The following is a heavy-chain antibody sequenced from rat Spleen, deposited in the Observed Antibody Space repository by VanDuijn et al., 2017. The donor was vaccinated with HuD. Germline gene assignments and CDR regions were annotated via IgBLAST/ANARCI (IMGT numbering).Heavy chain of an antibody. CDR3: ARQRVRRVSLFDY. Sequence: EVQLVESGGGLVQPGGSLKLSCVASGFTFNNYWMTWIRQVPGKGLEWVASITNASGRTYYPDSVKGRFTVSRDTAQNILYLQMNSLRSEETATYYCARQRVRRVSLFDYWGQGVMVTVSS. CDR1: GFTFNNYW. CDR2: ITNASGRT. J-gene: IGHJ2*01. V-gene: IGHV5-31*01. D-gene: IGHD1-11*01.